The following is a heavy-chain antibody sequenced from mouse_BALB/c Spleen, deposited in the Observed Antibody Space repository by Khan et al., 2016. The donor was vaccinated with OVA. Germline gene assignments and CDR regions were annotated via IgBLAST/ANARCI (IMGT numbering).Heavy chain of an antibody. V-gene: IGHV5-6*01. CDR1: GITFSSYS. CDR3: ADHLTGSFAY. D-gene: IGHD4-1*01. J-gene: IGHJ3*01. Sequence: EVELVESGGDLVKPGGSQKLSCAASGITFSSYSMSWVRQTPDKRLEWVASISSGGDYTYYPDSVKGRFTISRDNAKNTLYLQMSVLKSEDTAMYYCADHLTGSFAYWGQGTLVTVSA. CDR2: ISSGGDYT.